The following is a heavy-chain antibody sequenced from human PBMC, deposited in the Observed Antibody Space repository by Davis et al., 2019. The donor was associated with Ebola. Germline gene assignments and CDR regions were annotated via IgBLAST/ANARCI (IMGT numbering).Heavy chain of an antibody. CDR1: GGSISSGGYY. V-gene: IGHV4-39*01. D-gene: IGHD3-10*01. Sequence: SETLSLTCTVSGGSISSGGYYWSWIRQPPGKGLEWIGEINHSGSTNYNPSLKSRVTISVDTSKNQFSLKLSSVTAADTAVYYCARGRDGSAYYYGMDVWGQGTTVTVSS. CDR2: INHSGST. CDR3: ARGRDGSAYYYGMDV. J-gene: IGHJ6*02.